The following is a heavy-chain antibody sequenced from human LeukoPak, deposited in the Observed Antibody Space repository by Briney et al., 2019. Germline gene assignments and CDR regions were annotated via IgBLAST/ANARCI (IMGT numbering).Heavy chain of an antibody. CDR3: ARDSPGIAATDT. CDR1: GASISSGRYY. V-gene: IGHV4-61*02. J-gene: IGHJ4*02. Sequence: SETLSLTCTVSGASISSGRYYWSWIRQPAGKGLEWIGRIYTSGSTDYNPSLKSRVTISLDTAKNQFSLKVRSVTAADTAVYYCARDSPGIAATDTWGQGSLVTVSS. CDR2: IYTSGST. D-gene: IGHD6-13*01.